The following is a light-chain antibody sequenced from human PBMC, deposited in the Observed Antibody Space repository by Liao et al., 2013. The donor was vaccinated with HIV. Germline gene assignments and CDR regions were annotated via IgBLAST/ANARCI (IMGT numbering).Light chain of an antibody. CDR3: QTWDNTFVA. Sequence: SYELTQPPSVSVSPGQTASITCSGDQLGDKYSCWYQQKPGQSPVLVIYRDAKRPSGIPERFSASNSGDTATLTISGTQPLDEADYFCQTWDNTFVAFGGGTRLTVL. CDR2: RDA. V-gene: IGLV3-1*01. CDR1: QLGDKY. J-gene: IGLJ2*01.